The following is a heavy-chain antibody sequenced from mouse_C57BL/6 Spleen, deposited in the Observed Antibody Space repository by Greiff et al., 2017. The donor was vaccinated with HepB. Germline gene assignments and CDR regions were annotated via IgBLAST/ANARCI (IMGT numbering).Heavy chain of an antibody. CDR1: GYTFTSYG. V-gene: IGHV1-81*01. CDR2: IYPRSGNT. J-gene: IGHJ4*01. D-gene: IGHD4-1*02. Sequence: QVQLKESGAELARPGASVKLSCKASGYTFTSYGISWVKQRTGQGLEWIGEIYPRSGNTYYNEKFKGKATLTADKSSSTAYMELRSLTSEDSAVYICARYSTGTGAMDYWGQGTSVTVSS. CDR3: ARYSTGTGAMDY.